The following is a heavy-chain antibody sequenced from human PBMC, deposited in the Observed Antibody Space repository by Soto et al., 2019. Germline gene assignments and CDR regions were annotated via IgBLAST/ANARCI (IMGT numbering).Heavy chain of an antibody. J-gene: IGHJ4*02. Sequence: ASVKVSCKASGYTFTNFGISWVRQAPGQGLEWMGWISAYNGNTNYAQKFQGRVTMTTDTSTSTAYMELRSLRSDDTAVYYCARSRSGWNWDSWGQGTLVTVSS. CDR1: GYTFTNFG. CDR3: ARSRSGWNWDS. CDR2: ISAYNGNT. V-gene: IGHV1-18*01. D-gene: IGHD6-19*01.